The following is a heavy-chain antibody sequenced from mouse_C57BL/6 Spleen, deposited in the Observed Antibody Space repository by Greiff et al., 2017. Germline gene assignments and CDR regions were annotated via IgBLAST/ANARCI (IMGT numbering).Heavy chain of an antibody. J-gene: IGHJ4*01. D-gene: IGHD6-1*01. CDR1: GFSLTSYG. CDR2: IWRGGST. CDR3: AKKSRGLYYDAMDD. V-gene: IGHV2-5*01. Sequence: QVQLQQSGPGLVQPSQSLSITCTVSGFSLTSYGVHWVRQSPGKGLEWLGVIWRGGSTDYNAAFMSRLGITKDNSKSQVFFKMNRLEADDTAIYYCAKKSRGLYYDAMDDWGHAPSVTVAT.